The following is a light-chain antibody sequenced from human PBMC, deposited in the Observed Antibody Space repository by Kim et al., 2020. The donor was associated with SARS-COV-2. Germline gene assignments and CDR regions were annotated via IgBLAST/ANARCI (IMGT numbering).Light chain of an antibody. CDR2: ATS. CDR3: HQYGSSPFT. CDR1: QSVSRNY. V-gene: IGKV3-20*01. J-gene: IGKJ3*01. Sequence: APGQSATLSCRASQSVSRNYLAWYQQKPGQAPRLLIYATSSRGTGIPDRFSGSGSGTDFALTISRLEPEDFAVYYCHQYGSSPFTFGPGTKVDIK.